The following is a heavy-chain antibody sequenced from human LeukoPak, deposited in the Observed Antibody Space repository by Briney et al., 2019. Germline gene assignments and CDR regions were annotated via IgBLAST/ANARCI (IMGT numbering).Heavy chain of an antibody. D-gene: IGHD6-6*01. V-gene: IGHV1-2*02. CDR1: GYTFTGYY. CDR2: INPNSGGT. CDR3: ARKMSSSYYYGMDV. Sequence: EASVKVYCKASGYTFTGYYMHWVRQAPGQGLEWMGWINPNSGGTNYAQKFQGRVTMTRDTSISTAYMELSRLRSDDTAVYYCARKMSSSYYYGMDVWGQGTTVTVSS. J-gene: IGHJ6*02.